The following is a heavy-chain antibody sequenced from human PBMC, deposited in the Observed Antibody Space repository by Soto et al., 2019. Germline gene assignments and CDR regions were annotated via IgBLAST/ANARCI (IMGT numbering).Heavy chain of an antibody. CDR2: IYVTGAV. V-gene: IGHV4-31*03. CDR3: ARLRIATNNCKSFEP. J-gene: IGHJ5*02. Sequence: PSETLSLTCSVSGAALNSGNYYWSWIRQVPGKGLEWIGHIYVTGAVDYNPSLRDRITISQDTSERQFSLNLRLVTAADTAVYYSARLRIATNNCKSFEPWGQGTLVTVSS. D-gene: IGHD1-20*01. CDR1: GAALNSGNYY.